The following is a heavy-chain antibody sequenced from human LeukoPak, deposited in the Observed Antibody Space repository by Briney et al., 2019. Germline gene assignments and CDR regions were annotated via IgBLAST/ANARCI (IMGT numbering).Heavy chain of an antibody. D-gene: IGHD3-10*01. CDR1: GGSISSYY. CDR2: IYYSGST. CDR3: ARRGAGRFRYAFDY. J-gene: IGHJ4*02. V-gene: IGHV4-59*08. Sequence: SETLSLTCTVSGGSISSYYWSWIRQPPGKGLEWIGYIYYSGSTNYNPSLESRVTISVDTSKNQFSLKLSSVTAADTAVYYCARRGAGRFRYAFDYWGQGTLVTVSS.